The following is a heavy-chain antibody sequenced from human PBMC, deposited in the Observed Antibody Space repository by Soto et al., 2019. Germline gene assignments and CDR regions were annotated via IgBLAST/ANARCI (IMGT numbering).Heavy chain of an antibody. Sequence: QITFKESGPTLVKPTQTLTLTCTFSGLSLSTNGVGVGWIRQPPGKALEWLALIYWDNEKRYSPSLKSRLTITKDTSKNQVVLTMTRMDPVDTGTYYCAHDSTVVASTDGAFDIWGQGTMVTVSS. CDR1: GLSLSTNGVG. D-gene: IGHD2-15*01. J-gene: IGHJ3*02. CDR3: AHDSTVVASTDGAFDI. V-gene: IGHV2-5*02. CDR2: IYWDNEK.